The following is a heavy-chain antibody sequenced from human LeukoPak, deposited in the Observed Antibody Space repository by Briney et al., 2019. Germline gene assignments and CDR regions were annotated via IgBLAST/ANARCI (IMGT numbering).Heavy chain of an antibody. D-gene: IGHD5-24*01. V-gene: IGHV4-59*01. Sequence: SETLSLTCTVSGGSISSYYWSWIRQPAGKGLEWIGYIYYGGSTNYNPSLKSRVTISVDTSKNQFSLKLSSVTAADTAVYYCARVAGRWLPARYFDYWGQGTLVTVSS. CDR1: GGSISSYY. J-gene: IGHJ4*02. CDR3: ARVAGRWLPARYFDY. CDR2: IYYGGST.